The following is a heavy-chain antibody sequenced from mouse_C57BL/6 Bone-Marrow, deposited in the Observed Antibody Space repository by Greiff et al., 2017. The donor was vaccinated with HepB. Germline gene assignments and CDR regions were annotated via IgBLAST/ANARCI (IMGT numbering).Heavy chain of an antibody. CDR1: GYTFTSYW. V-gene: IGHV1-50*01. CDR2: IDPSDSYT. D-gene: IGHD1-1*01. Sequence: QVQLQQSGAELVKPGASVKLSCKASGYTFTSYWMQWVKQRPGQGLEWMGEIDPSDSYTNYNQKFKGKATLTADTSSSTAYMQLNSLTSEDSAVYYCARRGSSYEYYAMDYWGQGTSVTVSS. J-gene: IGHJ4*01. CDR3: ARRGSSYEYYAMDY.